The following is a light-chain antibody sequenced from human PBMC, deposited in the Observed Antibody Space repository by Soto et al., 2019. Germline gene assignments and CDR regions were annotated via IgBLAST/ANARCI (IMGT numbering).Light chain of an antibody. V-gene: IGKV3-11*01. Sequence: EVVLTQSPASLSLSPGDRATLSCRAAQSVSDYVGWYQQKPGQPPRLLFFDASSRASGVPHRFSAGGSGTDFTLIISSLQPEDFAVYYCQQRVNWPPTFGGGTKVEI. CDR3: QQRVNWPPT. CDR1: QSVSDY. J-gene: IGKJ4*01. CDR2: DAS.